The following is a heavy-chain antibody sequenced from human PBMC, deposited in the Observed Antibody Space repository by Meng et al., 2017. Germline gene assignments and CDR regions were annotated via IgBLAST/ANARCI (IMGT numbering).Heavy chain of an antibody. D-gene: IGHD3-22*01. CDR1: GGTFSSYA. J-gene: IGHJ4*02. CDR2: IIPIFGTA. V-gene: IGHV1-69*06. CDR3: ARAVYYYDSSGNIVYYFDY. Sequence: SVKVSCKASGGTFSSYAISWVRQAPGQGLEWMGGIIPIFGTANYAQKFQGRVTITADKSTSTAYMELSSLRSEDTAVYYCARAVYYYDSSGNIVYYFDYWGQGTLVTVSS.